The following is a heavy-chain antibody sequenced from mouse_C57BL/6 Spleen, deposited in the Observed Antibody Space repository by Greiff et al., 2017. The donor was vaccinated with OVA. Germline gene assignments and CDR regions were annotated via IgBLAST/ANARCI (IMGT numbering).Heavy chain of an antibody. V-gene: IGHV5-4*01. D-gene: IGHD2-4*01. CDR2: ISDGGSYT. CDR3: ARDYDYERDYAMDY. J-gene: IGHJ4*01. CDR1: GFTFSSYA. Sequence: EVKLMESGGGLVKPGGSLKLSCAASGFTFSSYAMSWVRQTPEKRLEWVATISDGGSYTYYPDNVKGRFTISRDNAKNNLYLQMSHLKSEDTAMYYCARDYDYERDYAMDYWGQGTSVTVSS.